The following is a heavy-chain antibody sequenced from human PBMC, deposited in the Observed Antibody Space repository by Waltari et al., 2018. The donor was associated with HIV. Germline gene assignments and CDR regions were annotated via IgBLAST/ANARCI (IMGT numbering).Heavy chain of an antibody. Sequence: QVQLVQSGAEVKKPGASVKVSCKASGYTFTGYYMHWVRQAPGQGLEWRGWIDPNSGGKNYAQKFQGRVTMTRDTSISTAYMELSRLRSDDTAVYYCARDRARTTDYYYYGMDVWGQGTTVTVSS. D-gene: IGHD1-7*01. J-gene: IGHJ6*02. CDR1: GYTFTGYY. CDR3: ARDRARTTDYYYYGMDV. CDR2: IDPNSGGK. V-gene: IGHV1-2*02.